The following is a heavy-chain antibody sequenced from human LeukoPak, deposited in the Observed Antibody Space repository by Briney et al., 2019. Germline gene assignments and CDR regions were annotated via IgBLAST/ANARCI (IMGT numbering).Heavy chain of an antibody. D-gene: IGHD6-13*01. CDR3: ARADISSWSDLDY. V-gene: IGHV3-30-3*01. CDR2: ISYDGSNK. Sequence: PGRSLRLSCAASGFTFSDYAIHWVRQAPGKGLEWVAVISYDGSNKYYADSVKGRFTISRDNSKNTLYLQMDSLRAEDTAVYYCARADISSWSDLDYWGQGTLVTVSS. CDR1: GFTFSDYA. J-gene: IGHJ4*02.